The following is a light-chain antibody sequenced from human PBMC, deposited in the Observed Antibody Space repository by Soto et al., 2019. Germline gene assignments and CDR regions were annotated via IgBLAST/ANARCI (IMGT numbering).Light chain of an antibody. CDR2: EDS. J-gene: IGLJ1*01. Sequence: LTQPASVSGSPGQSISMCCTGTTSDVGSYSLLSWYQQHPGKAPKLMIYEDSKRPSGVSNRFSGSKSGNTASLTISGLQAEHEADYYCYSYAGSSIYVFGTRTKVTVL. V-gene: IGLV2-23*01. CDR3: YSYAGSSIYV. CDR1: TSDVGSYSL.